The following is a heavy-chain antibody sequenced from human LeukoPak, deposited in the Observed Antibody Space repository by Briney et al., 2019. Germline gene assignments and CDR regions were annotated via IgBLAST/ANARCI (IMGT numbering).Heavy chain of an antibody. CDR2: IYYSGST. CDR1: GGSISSSSYY. V-gene: IGHV4-39*07. CDR3: ARVRRPSGYYYYYYMDV. J-gene: IGHJ6*03. Sequence: NPSETLSLTCTVSGGSISSSSYYWGWIRQPPGKGLEWIGSIYYSGSTYYNPSLKSRVTISVDTSENQFSLKLSSVTAADTAVYYCARVRRPSGYYYYYYMDVWGKGTTVTVSS. D-gene: IGHD3-10*01.